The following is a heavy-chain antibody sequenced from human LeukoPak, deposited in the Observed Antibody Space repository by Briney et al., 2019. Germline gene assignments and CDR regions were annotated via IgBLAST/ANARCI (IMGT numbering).Heavy chain of an antibody. CDR2: ISSSSSYI. CDR1: GFTVSSNY. V-gene: IGHV3-21*01. CDR3: ARGAQVPAVTRFDY. D-gene: IGHD2-2*01. Sequence: PGGSLRLSCAASGFTVSSNYISWVRQAPGKGLELVSSISSSSSYIYYADSVKGRFTISRDNAKNSLYLQMNSLRAEDTAVYYCARGAQVPAVTRFDYWGQGTLVTVSS. J-gene: IGHJ4*02.